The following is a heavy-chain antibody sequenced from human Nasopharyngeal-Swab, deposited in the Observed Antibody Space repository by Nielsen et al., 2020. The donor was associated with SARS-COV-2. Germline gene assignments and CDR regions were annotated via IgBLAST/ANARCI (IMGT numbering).Heavy chain of an antibody. J-gene: IGHJ3*02. Sequence: AAVQVSCKASVYTFITFGITWVRPAAGQVLEWMGWISDYNGNTNYAQNIQDRGTMTTDTSSTAAYMERRGLKTDDTAVYYCARDNESGDYYAYDIWGQGTTVTVSS. V-gene: IGHV1-18*01. CDR2: ISDYNGNT. D-gene: IGHD4-17*01. CDR1: VYTFITFG. CDR3: ARDNESGDYYAYDI.